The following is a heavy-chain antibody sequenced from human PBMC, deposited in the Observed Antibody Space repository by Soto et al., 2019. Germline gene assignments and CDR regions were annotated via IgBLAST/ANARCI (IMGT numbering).Heavy chain of an antibody. CDR1: GYTFTSYD. Sequence: ASVKVSCKASGYTFTSYDISWVRQAPGQGLEWMGWISAYNGNTNYAQKLQGRVTMTTDTSTSTAYMELRSLRSDDTAVYYCARCIYYYDSSGYYYFDYWGQGTLVTVSS. V-gene: IGHV1-18*01. CDR2: ISAYNGNT. D-gene: IGHD3-22*01. J-gene: IGHJ4*02. CDR3: ARCIYYYDSSGYYYFDY.